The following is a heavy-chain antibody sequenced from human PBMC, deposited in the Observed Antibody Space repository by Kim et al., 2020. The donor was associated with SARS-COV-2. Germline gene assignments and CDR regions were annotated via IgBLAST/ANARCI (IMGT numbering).Heavy chain of an antibody. J-gene: IGHJ6*02. CDR3: ARDPRYYDILTRAYYYYGMDV. D-gene: IGHD3-9*01. V-gene: IGHV3-7*03. CDR2: IKQDGSEK. CDR1: GFTFSSYW. Sequence: GGSLRLSCAASGFTFSSYWMSWVRQAPGKGLEWVANIKQDGSEKYYVDSVKGRFTISRDNAKNSLYLQMNSLRAEDTAVYYCARDPRYYDILTRAYYYYGMDVWGQETTVTVSS.